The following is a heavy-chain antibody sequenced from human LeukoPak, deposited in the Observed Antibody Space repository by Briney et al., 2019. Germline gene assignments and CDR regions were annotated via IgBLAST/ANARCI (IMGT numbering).Heavy chain of an antibody. Sequence: ASVKVSCKVSGYTLTELSMHWVRQAPGKGLEWMGGFDPEDGETIYAQKFQGTVTMTEDTSTDTAYMELSSLRSEDTAVYYCATFVSSSWSPDCWGQGTLVAVSS. D-gene: IGHD6-13*01. CDR2: FDPEDGET. CDR3: ATFVSSSWSPDC. J-gene: IGHJ4*02. CDR1: GYTLTELS. V-gene: IGHV1-24*01.